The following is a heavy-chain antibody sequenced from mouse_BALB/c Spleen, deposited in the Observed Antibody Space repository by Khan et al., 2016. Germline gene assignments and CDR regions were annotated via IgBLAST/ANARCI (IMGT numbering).Heavy chain of an antibody. CDR2: INPSNGGT. CDR3: TREPFAY. CDR1: GYTFTSYY. V-gene: IGHV1S81*02. J-gene: IGHJ3*01. Sequence: QVQLQQSGAELVKPGTSVRLSCKASGYTFTSYYMYWVKQRPGQGLEWIGEINPSNGGTNFNEKFKNKATLTVDKSSTTAYMQLSSLTSEDSAVYWCTREPFAYWGQATLVTVSA.